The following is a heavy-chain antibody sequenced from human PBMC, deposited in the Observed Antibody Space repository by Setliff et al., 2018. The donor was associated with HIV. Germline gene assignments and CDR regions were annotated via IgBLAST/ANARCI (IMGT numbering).Heavy chain of an antibody. Sequence: PSETLSLTCAVSGYSINNGYYWSWIRQPPGKGLEWIGYISYSGSTKYNPSLKSRVTISVDTSKNQFSLKVSSVTAADTAVYYCARASDMLTAYYDHFDYWGQGTLVTVSS. CDR1: GYSINNGYY. V-gene: IGHV4-59*12. CDR3: ARASDMLTAYYDHFDY. CDR2: ISYSGST. J-gene: IGHJ4*02. D-gene: IGHD3-9*01.